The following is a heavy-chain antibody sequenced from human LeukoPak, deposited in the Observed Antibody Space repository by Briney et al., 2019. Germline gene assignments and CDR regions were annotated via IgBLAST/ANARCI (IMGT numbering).Heavy chain of an antibody. CDR2: INSDGSST. V-gene: IGHV3-74*01. CDR1: GFTFSSYW. Sequence: PGGSLRLSCAASGFTFSSYWMHWVRQAPGKGLVWVSRINSDGSSTSYADSVKGRFTISRDNAKNSLDLQMNSLRAEDTAVYYCARGVAATGFDYWGQGTLVTVSS. J-gene: IGHJ4*02. D-gene: IGHD2-15*01. CDR3: ARGVAATGFDY.